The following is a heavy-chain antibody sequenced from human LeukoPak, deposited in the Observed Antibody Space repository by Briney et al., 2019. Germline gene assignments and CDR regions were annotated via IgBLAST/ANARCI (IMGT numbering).Heavy chain of an antibody. CDR2: ITGSGDTT. V-gene: IGHV3-23*01. CDR1: GFTFSSCV. J-gene: IGHJ4*02. CDR3: AKVGAGCFDY. D-gene: IGHD1-26*01. Sequence: GGSLRLSCAASGFTFSSCVMSWVRQAPGKGLEWVSVITGSGDTTYYADSVKGRFTISRDNSKNTLYLQMNSLRAEDTAVYYCAKVGAGCFDYWGQGTLVTVSS.